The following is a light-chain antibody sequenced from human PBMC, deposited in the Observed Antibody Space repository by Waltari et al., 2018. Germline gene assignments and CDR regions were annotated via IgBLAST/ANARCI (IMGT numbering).Light chain of an antibody. CDR3: QQRKNWPPLT. CDR1: QNVDRY. Sequence: ETVLTQSPATLSLSPGERATLSCKASQNVDRYLAWYQQKPGQAPRLLIYDTSNRATGIPVRVSGSGSGTDFTLTISSLEPEDFAVYYCQQRKNWPPLTFGGGTKVEIK. V-gene: IGKV3-11*01. J-gene: IGKJ4*01. CDR2: DTS.